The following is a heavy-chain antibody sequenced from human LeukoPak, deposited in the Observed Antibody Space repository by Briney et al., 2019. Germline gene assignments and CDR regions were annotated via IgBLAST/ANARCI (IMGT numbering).Heavy chain of an antibody. Sequence: ASVKVSCKASGYTFTTYGMNWVRQAPGQGLEWMGWINTNTGNPTYAQGFTGRFVFSLDTSVSTAYLQISSLKAEDTAVYYCARVLRGRYSQRDYWGQGTLVTVSS. CDR2: INTNTGNP. V-gene: IGHV7-4-1*02. J-gene: IGHJ4*02. CDR3: ARVLRGRYSQRDY. CDR1: GYTFTTYG. D-gene: IGHD5-12*01.